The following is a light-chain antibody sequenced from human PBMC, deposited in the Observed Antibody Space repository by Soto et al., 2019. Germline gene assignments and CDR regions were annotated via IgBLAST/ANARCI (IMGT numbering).Light chain of an antibody. CDR3: QQYGSSLMYT. CDR1: RSISSSY. Sequence: DIVMTQSPGTLSLSPGERATLSCWASRSISSSYLAWYQQKPGQAPRLLIYGASNRATGIPDRFSGSGSGTDFTLTISRLEAEDFAVYYCQQYGSSLMYTFGQGTKLEIK. V-gene: IGKV3-20*01. CDR2: GAS. J-gene: IGKJ2*01.